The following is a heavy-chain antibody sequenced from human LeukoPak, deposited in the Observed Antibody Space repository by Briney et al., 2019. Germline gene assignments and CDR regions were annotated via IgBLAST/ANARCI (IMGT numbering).Heavy chain of an antibody. V-gene: IGHV1-46*01. J-gene: IGHJ4*02. CDR3: ARVAGNARCFDY. CDR1: GYTFTSYY. D-gene: IGHD6-19*01. Sequence: ASVKVSCKASGYTFTSYYMHWVRQAPGQGLEWMGIINPSGGSTSYAQKFQGRVTMIRDMSTSTVYMELSSLRSEDTAVYYCARVAGNARCFDYWGQGTLVTVSS. CDR2: INPSGGST.